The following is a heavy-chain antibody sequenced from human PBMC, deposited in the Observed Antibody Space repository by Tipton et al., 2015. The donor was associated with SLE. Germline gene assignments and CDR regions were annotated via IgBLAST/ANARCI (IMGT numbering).Heavy chain of an antibody. CDR3: ARYGGFCDNIDCFVAYFDL. J-gene: IGHJ4*02. CDR1: GYTFTSHW. Sequence: VQLVQSGAEVKKPGESLKISCEGSGYTFTSHWIAWVRQMPGKGLEWMGIIHPSDSETRYSPSFQGQVTMSADRSISTAYLQWSSLKASDSAMYYCARYGGFCDNIDCFVAYFDLWGQGTLVSVSS. CDR2: IHPSDSET. D-gene: IGHD2-21*02. V-gene: IGHV5-51*03.